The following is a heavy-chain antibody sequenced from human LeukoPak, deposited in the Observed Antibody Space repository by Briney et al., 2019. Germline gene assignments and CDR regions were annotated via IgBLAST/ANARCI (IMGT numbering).Heavy chain of an antibody. CDR3: AKDQLWFGEGFWDI. J-gene: IGHJ3*02. V-gene: IGHV3-23*01. CDR2: ISGSGGST. Sequence: PGGSLRLSCAVSGFTFSSYAMSWVRQAPGKGLEWVSAISGSGGSTYYADSVKGRFTISRDNSKNTLYLQMNSLRAEDTAVYYCAKDQLWFGEGFWDIWGQGTMVTVSS. CDR1: GFTFSSYA. D-gene: IGHD3-10*01.